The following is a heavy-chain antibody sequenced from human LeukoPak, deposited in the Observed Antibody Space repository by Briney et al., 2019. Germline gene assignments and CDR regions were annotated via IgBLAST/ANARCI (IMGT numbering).Heavy chain of an antibody. D-gene: IGHD6-13*01. V-gene: IGHV4-30-2*01. Sequence: SETLSLTCAVSGGSISSGGYSWSWIRQPPGKGLEWIGYIYHSGSTYYNPSPKSRVTISEDRSKNQFSLKLSSVTAADTAVYYCARDLSSSWYGDDAFDIWGQGTMVTVSS. CDR2: IYHSGST. CDR1: GGSISSGGYS. J-gene: IGHJ3*02. CDR3: ARDLSSSWYGDDAFDI.